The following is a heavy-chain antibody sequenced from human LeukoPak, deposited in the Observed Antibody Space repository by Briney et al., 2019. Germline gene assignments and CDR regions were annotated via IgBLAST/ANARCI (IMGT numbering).Heavy chain of an antibody. CDR1: GYSISSGYY. CDR3: ARDFVGYSYGQELGHYFDY. V-gene: IGHV4-38-2*02. D-gene: IGHD5-18*01. J-gene: IGHJ4*02. Sequence: PSETLSLTCTVSGYSISSGYYWGWIRQPPGKGLEWIGSIYHSGSTYYNPSLKSRVTISVDTSKNQFSLKLSSVTAADTAVYYCARDFVGYSYGQELGHYFDYWGQGTLVTVSS. CDR2: IYHSGST.